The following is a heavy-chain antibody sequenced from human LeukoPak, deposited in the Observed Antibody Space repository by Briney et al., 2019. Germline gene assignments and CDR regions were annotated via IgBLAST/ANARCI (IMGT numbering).Heavy chain of an antibody. J-gene: IGHJ5*02. V-gene: IGHV3-23*01. D-gene: IGHD2-2*01. Sequence: GGSLRLSCAASGFTSSSYAMSWVRQAPGKGLEWVSAISGSGGSTYYADSVKGRFTISRDNSKNTLYLQMNSLRAEDTAVYYCAKDPIVVVPAAWVNWFDPWGQGTLVTVSS. CDR2: ISGSGGST. CDR3: AKDPIVVVPAAWVNWFDP. CDR1: GFTSSSYA.